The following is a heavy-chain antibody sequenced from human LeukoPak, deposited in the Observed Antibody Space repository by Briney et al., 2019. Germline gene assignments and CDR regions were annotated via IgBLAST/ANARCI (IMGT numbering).Heavy chain of an antibody. J-gene: IGHJ4*02. CDR2: ISSNGGST. Sequence: PGGSLRLSCAASGFTFSSYAMHWVRQAPGKGLEYVSAISSNGGSTYYANSVKGRFTISRDKSKNTLYLQMGSLGAEDTAVCYCARMESSTSHEKNPFDYWGQGTLVTVSS. V-gene: IGHV3-64*01. CDR3: ARMESSTSHEKNPFDY. CDR1: GFTFSSYA. D-gene: IGHD2-2*01.